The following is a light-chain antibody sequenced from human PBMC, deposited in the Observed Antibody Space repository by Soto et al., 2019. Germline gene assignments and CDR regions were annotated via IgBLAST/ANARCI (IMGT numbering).Light chain of an antibody. J-gene: IGLJ2*01. CDR2: GNI. Sequence: QSVLTQPPSVTGAPGQRVTISCTGSNSNIGAGYDVHWYRQFPGTAPKLLIYGNINRPSGVPDRFSGSKSGTSASLAITGLQAEDEAHYYCSSYTSSSTLVFGGGTQLTVL. CDR3: SSYTSSSTLV. CDR1: NSNIGAGYD. V-gene: IGLV1-40*01.